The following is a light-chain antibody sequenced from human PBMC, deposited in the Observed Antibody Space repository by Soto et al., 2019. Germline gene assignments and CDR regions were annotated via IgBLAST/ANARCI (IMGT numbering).Light chain of an antibody. V-gene: IGKV3-15*01. J-gene: IGKJ3*01. Sequence: EIVMTQSPATLSVSPGERATLSCRASQSVSSNLAWYQQKPGQAPRLLIYGASTRATGIPARFSGSGSGTEFALTIGRLQSEDFAVYSCQQYNNWPFTLGPGTKVDIE. CDR1: QSVSSN. CDR3: QQYNNWPFT. CDR2: GAS.